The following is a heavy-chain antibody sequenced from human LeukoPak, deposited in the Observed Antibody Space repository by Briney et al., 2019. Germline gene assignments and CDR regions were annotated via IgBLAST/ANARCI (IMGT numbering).Heavy chain of an antibody. Sequence: SVKVSCKASGGTFSSYAISWVRQAPGQGLEWMGGIIPIFGTANYAQKFQGRVTITADKSTSTAYMELSSLRSEDTAVYYCARAYDFSLHWFDPWGQGTLVTVSS. CDR1: GGTFSSYA. CDR2: IIPIFGTA. CDR3: ARAYDFSLHWFDP. J-gene: IGHJ5*02. D-gene: IGHD3-3*01. V-gene: IGHV1-69*06.